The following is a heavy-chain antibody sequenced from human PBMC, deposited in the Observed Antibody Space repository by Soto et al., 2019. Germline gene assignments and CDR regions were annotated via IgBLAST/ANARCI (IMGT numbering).Heavy chain of an antibody. CDR2: VWYDGRNK. CDR1: GFTFSTYG. D-gene: IGHD5-12*01. J-gene: IGHJ6*02. Sequence: QVQLVESGGGVVQPGRSLRLSCAASGFTFSTYGMNWVRQAPGKGLEWVALVWYDGRNKDYADSVKGRFTISRDNSKNTLYLQMNNLRDEDTAVYYCVRAAGYSGNDYVYYYGMDVWGQGTTVTVSS. V-gene: IGHV3-33*01. CDR3: VRAAGYSGNDYVYYYGMDV.